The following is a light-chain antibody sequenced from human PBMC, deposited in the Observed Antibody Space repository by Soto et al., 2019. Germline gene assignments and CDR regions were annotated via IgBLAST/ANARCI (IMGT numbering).Light chain of an antibody. CDR1: QSISSW. Sequence: DIQMTQSPSTLSASVGDRVTITCRASQSISSWLAWYQQKPGKAPKLLIYDASSLESGVPSRFSGSGSGTEFTLTISSLQTDDFATYYCQQYNSYSPTFGKGTKVDIK. CDR2: DAS. V-gene: IGKV1-5*01. CDR3: QQYNSYSPT. J-gene: IGKJ1*01.